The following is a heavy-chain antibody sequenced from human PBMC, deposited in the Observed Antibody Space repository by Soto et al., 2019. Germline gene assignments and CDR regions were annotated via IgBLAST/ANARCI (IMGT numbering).Heavy chain of an antibody. CDR3: ARDPYSGSSYSDY. CDR2: ISSSSYT. J-gene: IGHJ4*02. V-gene: IGHV3-11*05. CDR1: GFTFSDYY. Sequence: GGSLRLSCAASGFTFSDYYMSWIRQAPGKGLEWISYISSSSYTNYADSVKGRFTISRDNAKNSLYLQMNSLRAGDTAVYYCARDPYSGSSYSDYWGQGTLVTVSP. D-gene: IGHD1-26*01.